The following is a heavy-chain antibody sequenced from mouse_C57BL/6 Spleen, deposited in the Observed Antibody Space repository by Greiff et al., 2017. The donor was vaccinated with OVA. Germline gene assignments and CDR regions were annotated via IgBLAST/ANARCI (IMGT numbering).Heavy chain of an antibody. CDR1: GYTFTDYE. Sequence: VQLVESGAELVRPGASVTLSCKASGYTFTDYEMHWVKQTPVHGLEWIGAIDPETGGTAYNQKFKGKAILTADKSSSTAYMELRSLTSEDSAVYYCTRGSYYGSKGAMDYWGQGTSVTVSS. V-gene: IGHV1-15*01. J-gene: IGHJ4*01. CDR2: IDPETGGT. D-gene: IGHD1-1*01. CDR3: TRGSYYGSKGAMDY.